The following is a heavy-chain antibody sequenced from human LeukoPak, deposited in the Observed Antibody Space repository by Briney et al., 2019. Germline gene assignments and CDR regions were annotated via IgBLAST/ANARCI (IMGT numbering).Heavy chain of an antibody. CDR1: GFTFSSYE. V-gene: IGHV3-48*03. Sequence: GGSLRLSCAASGFTFSSYEMNWVRQAPGKGLEWISYISSSGSTIYYADSVKGRFTISRDNAKNSLYLQMNSLRAEDTAVYYCARLAAAGTGQWLDPSGWFDPWGQGTLVTVSS. CDR2: ISSSGSTI. J-gene: IGHJ5*02. D-gene: IGHD6-13*01. CDR3: ARLAAAGTGQWLDPSGWFDP.